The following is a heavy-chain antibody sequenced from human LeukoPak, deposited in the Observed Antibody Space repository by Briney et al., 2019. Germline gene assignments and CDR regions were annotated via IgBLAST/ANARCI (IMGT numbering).Heavy chain of an antibody. Sequence: GGSLRLSCAASGFTFSSYAMSWVRQAPGKGLEWVSAISGSGGNTYYADSVKGRFTIYRDNSKNTLYLQMNSQRAEDTAVYYWAKDPSYKYYDFWSGYSDYWGQGTLVTVSS. CDR2: ISGSGGNT. D-gene: IGHD3-3*01. J-gene: IGHJ4*02. CDR1: GFTFSSYA. V-gene: IGHV3-23*01. CDR3: AKDPSYKYYDFWSGYSDY.